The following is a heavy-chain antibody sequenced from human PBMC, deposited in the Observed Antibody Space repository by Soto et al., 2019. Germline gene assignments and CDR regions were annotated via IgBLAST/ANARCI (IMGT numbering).Heavy chain of an antibody. CDR3: ARDSPIGSTFSGYDAIDS. CDR1: GGSISSGDYY. Sequence: PSETLSLTCTVSGGSISSGDYYWSWIRQPPGKGLEWIGYIYYSGSTYYNPSLKSRVTISVDTSKNQFSLKLSSVTAADTAVYYCARDSPIGSTFSGYDAIDSWGQGTLVTVSS. CDR2: IYYSGST. D-gene: IGHD5-12*01. J-gene: IGHJ4*02. V-gene: IGHV4-30-4*01.